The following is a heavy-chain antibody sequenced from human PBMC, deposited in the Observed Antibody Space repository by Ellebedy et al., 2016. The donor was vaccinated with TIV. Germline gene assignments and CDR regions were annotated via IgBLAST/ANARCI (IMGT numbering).Heavy chain of an antibody. D-gene: IGHD6-13*01. CDR2: ISSSSSYI. Sequence: GESLKISCAASGFTFSSYSMNWVRQAPGKGLEWVSSISSSSSYIYYADSVKGRFTISRDNAKNSLYLQMDSLRAEDTALYYCAKGSVTTVGSCMDVWGQGTTVTVSS. CDR3: AKGSVTTVGSCMDV. J-gene: IGHJ6*02. V-gene: IGHV3-21*04. CDR1: GFTFSSYS.